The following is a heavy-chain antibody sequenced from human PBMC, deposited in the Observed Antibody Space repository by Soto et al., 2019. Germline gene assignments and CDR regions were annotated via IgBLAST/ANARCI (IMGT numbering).Heavy chain of an antibody. D-gene: IGHD6-19*01. CDR1: GGSFSGYY. CDR3: ATSPGIAVAGAMSNWFDP. CDR2: INHSGST. Sequence: SETLSLTCAVYGGSFSGYYWSWIRQPPGKGLEWIGEINHSGSTNYNPSLKSRVTISVDTSKNQFSLKLSSVTAADTAVYYCATSPGIAVAGAMSNWFDPWGQGTLVTVSS. J-gene: IGHJ5*02. V-gene: IGHV4-34*01.